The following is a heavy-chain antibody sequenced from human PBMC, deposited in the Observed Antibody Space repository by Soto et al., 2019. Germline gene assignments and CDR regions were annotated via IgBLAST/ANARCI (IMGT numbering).Heavy chain of an antibody. CDR1: GYTFTVYY. J-gene: IGHJ6*02. CDR3: ARDQHDHYGMDV. CDR2: INPNSGGT. D-gene: IGHD2-21*01. Sequence: ASVKVSCKASGYTFTVYYMHWVRQAPGQGLEWMGWINPNSGGTNYAQKFQGWVTMTRDTSISTAYMELSRLRSDDTAVYHCARDQHDHYGMDVWGQGTTVTVSS. V-gene: IGHV1-2*04.